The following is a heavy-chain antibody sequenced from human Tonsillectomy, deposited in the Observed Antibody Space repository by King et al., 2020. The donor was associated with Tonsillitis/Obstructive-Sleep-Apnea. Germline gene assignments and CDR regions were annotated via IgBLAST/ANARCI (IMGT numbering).Heavy chain of an antibody. D-gene: IGHD4-11*01. Sequence: VQLQQWGAGLLKPSETLSLTCAVYGGSFSGYYWSWIRQPPGKGLEWIGESNHSGSTTYNPSLKSRVTISIDTSKNQFSLKLSSVTAADTAVYYCARGNTVTRSMDVWGKGTTVTVSS. CDR1: GGSFSGYY. CDR3: ARGNTVTRSMDV. J-gene: IGHJ6*03. CDR2: SNHSGST. V-gene: IGHV4-34*01.